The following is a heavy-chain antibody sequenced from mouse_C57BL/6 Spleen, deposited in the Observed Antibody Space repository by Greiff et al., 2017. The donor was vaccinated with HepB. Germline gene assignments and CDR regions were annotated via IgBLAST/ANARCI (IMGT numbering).Heavy chain of an antibody. Sequence: QVQLQQPGAELVKPGASVKLSCKASGYTFTSYWVQWVKQRPGQGLEWIGEIDPSDSYTNYNQKFKGKATLTVDTSSSTAYMQLSSLTSEDSAVYYCANYYGSTSFAYWGQGTLVTVSA. CDR3: ANYYGSTSFAY. CDR2: IDPSDSYT. D-gene: IGHD1-1*01. J-gene: IGHJ3*01. CDR1: GYTFTSYW. V-gene: IGHV1-50*01.